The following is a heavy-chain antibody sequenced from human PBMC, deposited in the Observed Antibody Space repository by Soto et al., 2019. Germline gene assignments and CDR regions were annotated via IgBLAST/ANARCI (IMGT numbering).Heavy chain of an antibody. CDR1: GFTFSDYY. Sequence: QVQLVESGGGLVKPGGSLRLSCAASGFTFSDYYMSWIRQAPGKGLEWVSYISRSGSTIYYADSVKGRFTISRDNAKNSLYLQMNSLRAEDTAVYYCARSPSTFYCSGGSCYPDAFDIWGQGTMVTVSS. D-gene: IGHD2-15*01. CDR3: ARSPSTFYCSGGSCYPDAFDI. CDR2: ISRSGSTI. J-gene: IGHJ3*02. V-gene: IGHV3-11*01.